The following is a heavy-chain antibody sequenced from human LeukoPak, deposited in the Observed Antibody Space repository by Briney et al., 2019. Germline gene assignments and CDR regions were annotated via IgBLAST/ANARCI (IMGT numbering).Heavy chain of an antibody. CDR2: ISSSSSYT. Sequence: PGGSLRLSCAASGFTFRDYYMSWIRQAPGKGLEWVSYISSSSSYTNYADSVKGRFTISRDNAKNSLYLQMNSLRAEDTAVYYCARARITMVRGVIKYYYGMDVWGQGTTVTVSS. V-gene: IGHV3-11*03. J-gene: IGHJ6*02. CDR1: GFTFRDYY. CDR3: ARARITMVRGVIKYYYGMDV. D-gene: IGHD3-10*01.